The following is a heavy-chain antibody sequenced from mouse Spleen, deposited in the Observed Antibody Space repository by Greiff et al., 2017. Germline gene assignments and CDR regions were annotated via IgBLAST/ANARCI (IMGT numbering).Heavy chain of an antibody. J-gene: IGHJ2*01. V-gene: IGHV3-6*01. Sequence: EVKLQESGPGLVKPSQSLSLTCSVTGYSITSGYYWNWIRQFPGNKLEWMGYISYDGSNNYNPSLKNRISITRDTSKNQFFLKLNSVTTEDTATYYCARDVNLDYWGQGTTLTVSS. CDR1: GYSITSGYY. CDR3: ARDVNLDY. CDR2: ISYDGSN.